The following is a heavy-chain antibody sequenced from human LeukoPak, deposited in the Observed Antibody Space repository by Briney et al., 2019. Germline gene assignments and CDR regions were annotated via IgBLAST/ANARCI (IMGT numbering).Heavy chain of an antibody. CDR3: ARSTYGAFDY. J-gene: IGHJ4*02. CDR2: IYHSGNT. CDR1: GGSFSGYY. D-gene: IGHD3-10*01. Sequence: SETLSLTCAVYGGSFSGYYWTWIRQPPGKGLEWIGYIYHSGNTYYTPTLKSRLTISLDTSKNQFSLKLRSVTAADAAVYYCARSTYGAFDYWGQGTLVTVPS. V-gene: IGHV4-34*01.